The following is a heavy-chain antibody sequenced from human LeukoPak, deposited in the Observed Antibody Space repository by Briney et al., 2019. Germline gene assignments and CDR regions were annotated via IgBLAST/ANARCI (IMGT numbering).Heavy chain of an antibody. D-gene: IGHD3-10*01. V-gene: IGHV4-4*07. Sequence: SETLSLTCSVSGGSISSYYWSWIRQPAGKGREWIGRIYTRGSTNYNPSLKSRVTMSVDTSKNQFSLKLRSVTAADTAVYYCARVRDYYGSGSGWFDPWGQGTLVTVSS. CDR1: GGSISSYY. CDR3: ARVRDYYGSGSGWFDP. J-gene: IGHJ5*02. CDR2: IYTRGST.